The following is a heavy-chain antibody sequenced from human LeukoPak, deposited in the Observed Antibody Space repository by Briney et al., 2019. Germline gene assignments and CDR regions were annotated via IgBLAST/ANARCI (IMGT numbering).Heavy chain of an antibody. Sequence: SETLSLTCAVYGGSFSGYYWSWIRQPPGKGLEWIGEINHSGSTNYNPSLKSRVTISVDTSKNQFSLKLSSVTAADTAVYYCAMEKWLRPIDYWGQGTPVTVSS. J-gene: IGHJ4*02. D-gene: IGHD5-12*01. CDR2: INHSGST. CDR3: AMEKWLRPIDY. CDR1: GGSFSGYY. V-gene: IGHV4-34*01.